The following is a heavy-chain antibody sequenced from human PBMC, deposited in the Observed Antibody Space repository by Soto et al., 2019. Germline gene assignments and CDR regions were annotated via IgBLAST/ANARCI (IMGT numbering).Heavy chain of an antibody. Sequence: GGSLRLSCAASGFTFSNAWMSWVRQAPGKGLEWVGRIKSKTDGGTTDYAAPVKGRFTISRDDSKNTLYLQMNSLKTEDTAVYYCTTDRSPDYDFTNYYFDYWGQGTLVTVSS. J-gene: IGHJ4*02. CDR2: IKSKTDGGTT. D-gene: IGHD3-3*01. CDR1: GFTFSNAW. CDR3: TTDRSPDYDFTNYYFDY. V-gene: IGHV3-15*01.